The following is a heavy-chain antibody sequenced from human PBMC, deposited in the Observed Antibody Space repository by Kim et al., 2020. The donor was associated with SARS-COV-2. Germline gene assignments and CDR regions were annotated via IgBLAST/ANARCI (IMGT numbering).Heavy chain of an antibody. CDR3: AKDLRAQNYYDSSGYSYYFDY. D-gene: IGHD3-22*01. CDR1: GFTFSSYA. J-gene: IGHJ4*02. Sequence: GGSLRLSCAASGFTFSSYAMSWVRQAPGKGLEWVSAISGSGGSTYYADSVKGRFTISRDNSKNTLYLQMNSLRAEDTAVYYCAKDLRAQNYYDSSGYSYYFDYWGQGTLVTVSS. CDR2: ISGSGGST. V-gene: IGHV3-23*01.